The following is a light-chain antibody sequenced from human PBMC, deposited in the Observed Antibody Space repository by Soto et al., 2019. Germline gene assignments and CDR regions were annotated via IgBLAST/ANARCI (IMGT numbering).Light chain of an antibody. CDR3: SSYAGSNSFV. J-gene: IGLJ1*01. Sequence: QSALTQPASVSGSPGQSITISCTGTSSNVGSYNLVSWYQQRPGKAPKLMIFEVTKRPSGVPDRFSGSKSGNTASLTVSGVQADDEADYYCSSYAGSNSFVFGTGTKVTVL. V-gene: IGLV2-23*02. CDR1: SSNVGSYNL. CDR2: EVT.